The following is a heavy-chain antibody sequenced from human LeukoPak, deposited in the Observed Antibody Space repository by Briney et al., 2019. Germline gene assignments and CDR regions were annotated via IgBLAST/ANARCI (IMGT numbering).Heavy chain of an antibody. Sequence: GRSLRLSCAASGFTFSSYAMHWVRQAPGKRLEWVAVISYDGSNKYYADSVKGRFTISRDNSKNTLYLQMNSLRAEDTAVYYCARGDDYGDPRLYYYGMDVWGQGTTVTVSS. J-gene: IGHJ6*02. CDR1: GFTFSSYA. D-gene: IGHD4-17*01. V-gene: IGHV3-30-3*01. CDR3: ARGDDYGDPRLYYYGMDV. CDR2: ISYDGSNK.